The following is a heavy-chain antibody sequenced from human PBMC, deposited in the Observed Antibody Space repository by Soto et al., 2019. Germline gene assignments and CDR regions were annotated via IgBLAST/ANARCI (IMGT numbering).Heavy chain of an antibody. CDR2: IIPLFGTT. D-gene: IGHD6-13*01. Sequence: ASVKVSCKASGGAFNSSGISWVRQAPGQGLGWMGGIIPLFGTTNYARKLQGRVTITADESTSTVYMDLSSLTFDDTAVYYCARVRGSSWYNWFDLWGQGTLVTVSS. CDR3: ARVRGSSWYNWFDL. J-gene: IGHJ5*02. CDR1: GGAFNSSG. V-gene: IGHV1-69*13.